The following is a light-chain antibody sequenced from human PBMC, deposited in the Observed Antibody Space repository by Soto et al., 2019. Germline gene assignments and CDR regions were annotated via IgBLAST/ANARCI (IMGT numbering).Light chain of an antibody. CDR2: DVT. CDR3: SSYTTSSTLYV. J-gene: IGLJ1*01. Sequence: QSALTQPASVSGSPGQSITISCTGTSSDVGAYNYVSWYQQYPGKAPKYIIYDVTNRPSGVSYRFSGSKSGNTASLTISGLQAEDEDDYYCSSYTTSSTLYVFGTGTKLTVL. CDR1: SSDVGAYNY. V-gene: IGLV2-14*03.